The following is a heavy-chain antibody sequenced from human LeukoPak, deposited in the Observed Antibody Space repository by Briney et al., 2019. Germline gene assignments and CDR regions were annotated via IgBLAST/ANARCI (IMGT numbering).Heavy chain of an antibody. J-gene: IGHJ4*02. CDR2: ISAYNGNT. Sequence: ASVKVSRKASGGTFSSYAISWVRQAPGQGLEWMGWISAYNGNTNYAQKLQGRVTMTTDTSTSTAYMELRSLRSDDTAVYYCARGLFTGTGFDYWGQGTLVTVSS. CDR1: GGTFSSYA. D-gene: IGHD1-1*01. V-gene: IGHV1-18*01. CDR3: ARGLFTGTGFDY.